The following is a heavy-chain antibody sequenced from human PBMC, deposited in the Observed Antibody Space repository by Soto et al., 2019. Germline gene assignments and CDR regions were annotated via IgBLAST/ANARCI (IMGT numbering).Heavy chain of an antibody. J-gene: IGHJ5*02. D-gene: IGHD6-13*01. V-gene: IGHV3-30-3*01. Sequence: GGSLRLSCAASGFTFSNYAMHWVRQAPGRGLEWVAVISYDGSNNYYADSVKGRFTISRDNSKNTLYLQMNSLRAEDTAVYSCARDSIPGAGTNWADNRFDPWGQGTLVTVSS. CDR2: ISYDGSNN. CDR3: ARDSIPGAGTNWADNRFDP. CDR1: GFTFSNYA.